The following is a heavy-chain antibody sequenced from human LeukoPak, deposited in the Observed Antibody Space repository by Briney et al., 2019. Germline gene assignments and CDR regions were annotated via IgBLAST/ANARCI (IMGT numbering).Heavy chain of an antibody. V-gene: IGHV4-34*01. D-gene: IGHD4-17*01. Sequence: SETLSLTCAVYGGSFSGYYWSWIRQPPGKGLEWIGEINHSGSTNYNPSLKSRVTISVDTSKNQFSLKLSSVTAADTAVYYCARDIGDYGDYGDAFDIWGQGTRVTVSS. CDR3: ARDIGDYGDYGDAFDI. CDR2: INHSGST. CDR1: GGSFSGYY. J-gene: IGHJ3*02.